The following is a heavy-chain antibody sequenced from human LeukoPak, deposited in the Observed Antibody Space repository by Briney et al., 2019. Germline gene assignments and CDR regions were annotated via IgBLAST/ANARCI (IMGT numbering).Heavy chain of an antibody. CDR2: INRDGSET. J-gene: IGHJ4*02. Sequence: GGSLRLSCVASEFMFTDYWMGWVRQAPGKGPEWVANINRDGSETYYMDSVKGRFTISRDNAKNLLYLQMSSLRVEDTAVYYCARSCGSGFCFDYWGQGTLVTVSS. CDR3: ARSCGSGFCFDY. D-gene: IGHD3-10*01. CDR1: EFMFTDYW. V-gene: IGHV3-7*01.